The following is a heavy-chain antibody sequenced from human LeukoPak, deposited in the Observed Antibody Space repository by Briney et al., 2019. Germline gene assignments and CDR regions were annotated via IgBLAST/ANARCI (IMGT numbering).Heavy chain of an antibody. CDR2: IYTSGST. Sequence: SQTLSLTCTVSGGSINSGSYYWSWIRQPAGKGLEWIGRIYTSGSTNYNPSLKSRVTISVDTSKNQFSLKLSSVTAADTAVYYCAGEGYSYGGWFDPWGQGTLVTVSS. D-gene: IGHD5-18*01. CDR1: GGSINSGSYY. V-gene: IGHV4-61*02. CDR3: AGEGYSYGGWFDP. J-gene: IGHJ5*02.